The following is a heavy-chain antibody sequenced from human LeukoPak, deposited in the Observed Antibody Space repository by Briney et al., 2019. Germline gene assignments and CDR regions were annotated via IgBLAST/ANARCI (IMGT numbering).Heavy chain of an antibody. CDR1: GGSIISTTYY. Sequence: SETLSLTCTVSGGSIISTTYYWGWIRQPPGKGLEWIGSIYYSGSTYYSPSLKSRLTISVDTSKNQFSLKLSAVTAADTAVYYCARSLSAAVDYWGQGTLVTVSS. J-gene: IGHJ4*02. CDR3: ARSLSAAVDY. V-gene: IGHV4-39*01. CDR2: IYYSGST. D-gene: IGHD6-13*01.